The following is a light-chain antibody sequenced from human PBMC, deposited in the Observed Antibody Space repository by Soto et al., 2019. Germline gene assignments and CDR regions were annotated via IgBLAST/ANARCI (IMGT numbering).Light chain of an antibody. CDR2: GAS. J-gene: IGKJ1*01. CDR1: QSVSSIY. Sequence: EIVFTQTPGTLSLSPGERATLSCRASQSVSSIYLAWYQQKPGQAPRLLIYGASSRATGIPDRFSGSGSGTDFTLTISRLEPEDFAVYYCQEYDSSPWTFGQGTKVEIK. V-gene: IGKV3-20*01. CDR3: QEYDSSPWT.